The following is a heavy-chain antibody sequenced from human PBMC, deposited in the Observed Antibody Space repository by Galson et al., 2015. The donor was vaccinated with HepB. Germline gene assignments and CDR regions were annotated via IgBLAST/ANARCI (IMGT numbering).Heavy chain of an antibody. J-gene: IGHJ6*04. CDR1: GFSFSTYA. D-gene: IGHD2-21*02. CDR2: ISQIGDYT. V-gene: IGHV3-64*01. Sequence: SLRLSCAATGFSFSTYAMHWVRQAPGKGLEYVSSISQIGDYTYYGNSVRGRFTISRVNSENTLYLHMGSLTAEDKAVYYSTRWDCGSDRNRCYVGVGGKGTTVTVSS. CDR3: TRWDCGSDRNRCYVGV.